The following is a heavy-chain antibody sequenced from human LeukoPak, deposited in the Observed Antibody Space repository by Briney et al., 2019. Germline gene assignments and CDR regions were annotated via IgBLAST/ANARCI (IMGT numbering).Heavy chain of an antibody. CDR2: IHYSGST. D-gene: IGHD5-18*01. Sequence: SETLSLTCSVSGGSISSYYWSWIRQPPGKGLEWIGYIHYSGSTNYNPSLKSRVTILVDTSKNQFSLKLSSVTAADTAVYYCARARGYSYGYWFDPWGQGTLVTVSS. CDR1: GGSISSYY. CDR3: ARARGYSYGYWFDP. J-gene: IGHJ5*02. V-gene: IGHV4-59*01.